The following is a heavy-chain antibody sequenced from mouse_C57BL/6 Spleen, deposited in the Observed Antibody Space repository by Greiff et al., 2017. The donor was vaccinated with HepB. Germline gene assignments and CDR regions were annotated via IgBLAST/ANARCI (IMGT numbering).Heavy chain of an antibody. D-gene: IGHD2-3*01. CDR2: IRNKANGYTT. V-gene: IGHV7-3*01. J-gene: IGHJ3*01. Sequence: EVQLVESGGGLVQPGGSLSLSCAASGFTFTDYYMSWVRQPPGKALEWLGFIRNKANGYTTEYSASVKGRFTISRDNSQSILYLQINALRAEDSATYCCAMSDVYFPFAYWGQGTLVTVSA. CDR3: AMSDVYFPFAY. CDR1: GFTFTDYY.